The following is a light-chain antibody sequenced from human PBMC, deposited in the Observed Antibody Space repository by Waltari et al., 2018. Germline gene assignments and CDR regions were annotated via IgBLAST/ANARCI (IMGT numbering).Light chain of an antibody. J-gene: IGLJ3*02. CDR2: DNR. CDR3: QSYDSSLSGVV. V-gene: IGLV1-40*01. Sequence: QSVLTQPPSVSGAPGQRVTISCTGSSSNIGAGYDVHWYQQLPGTAPKLLIYDNRSRPSGVPDPFSGSKSGTSASLAITGLQAEDEADYYCQSYDSSLSGVVFGGGTKLTVL. CDR1: SSNIGAGYD.